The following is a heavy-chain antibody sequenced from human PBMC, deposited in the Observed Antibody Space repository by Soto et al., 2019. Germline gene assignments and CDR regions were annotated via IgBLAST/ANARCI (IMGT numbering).Heavy chain of an antibody. V-gene: IGHV3-48*02. D-gene: IGHD3-10*01. CDR1: GFTFSSYS. CDR3: ARGRGSGSYYTFDYNWLDH. CDR2: ISSRSSTI. J-gene: IGHJ5*02. Sequence: EVQLVESGGGLVQPGGSLRLSCAASGFTFSSYSMNWVRQAPGKGLEWVSYISSRSSTIYYADTVKGRFTISRDNAKNALYLQRVRLRDEDAAVYYCARGRGSGSYYTFDYNWLDHWGQGTLVTVSS.